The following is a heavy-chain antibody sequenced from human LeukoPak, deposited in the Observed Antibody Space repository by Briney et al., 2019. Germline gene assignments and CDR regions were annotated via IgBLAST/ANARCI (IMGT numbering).Heavy chain of an antibody. D-gene: IGHD3-22*01. CDR3: ARTLARDYYDRGPLLD. Sequence: VASVKVSCKASGYTFTSYAMHWVRQAPGQRLEWMGWINAGNGNTKYSQEFQGRVTITRDTSASTAYMELSSLRSEDMAVYYCARTLARDYYDRGPLLDWGQGTLVTVSS. CDR2: INAGNGNT. J-gene: IGHJ4*02. V-gene: IGHV1-3*03. CDR1: GYTFTSYA.